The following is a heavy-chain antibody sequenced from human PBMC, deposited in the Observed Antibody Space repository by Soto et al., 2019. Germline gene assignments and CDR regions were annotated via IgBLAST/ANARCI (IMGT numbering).Heavy chain of an antibody. J-gene: IGHJ4*02. D-gene: IGHD3-16*01. Sequence: SETLSLTCTVSGGSISSYYWGWIRQPPGKGLEWIGYIYYSGSTNYNPSLKSRVTISVDTSKNQFSLKLSSVTAADTAVYYCARYDYDYVWGSGGLFDYWGQGTLVTVSS. CDR3: ARYDYDYVWGSGGLFDY. V-gene: IGHV4-59*01. CDR1: GGSISSYY. CDR2: IYYSGST.